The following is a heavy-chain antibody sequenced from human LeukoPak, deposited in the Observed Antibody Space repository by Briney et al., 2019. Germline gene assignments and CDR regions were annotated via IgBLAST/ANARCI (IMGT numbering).Heavy chain of an antibody. CDR3: ARWSEVAGFDY. V-gene: IGHV1-45*02. Sequence: SVKVSCKASGYTFTYRYLHWVRQAPGQALEWMGWITPFNGNTNYAQKFQDRVTITRDRSMSTAYMELSSLRSEDTAMYYCARWSEVAGFDYWGQGTLVTVSS. J-gene: IGHJ4*02. D-gene: IGHD6-19*01. CDR2: ITPFNGNT. CDR1: GYTFTYRY.